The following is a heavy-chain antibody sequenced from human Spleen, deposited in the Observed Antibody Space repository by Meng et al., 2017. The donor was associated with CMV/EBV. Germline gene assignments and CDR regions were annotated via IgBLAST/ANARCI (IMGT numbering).Heavy chain of an antibody. Sequence: LTCSGEWRSWGRKAPGKGREWVDNIKQEGSKKYYVDSVKGRFNISRDNTKNSLYLQMNSLRAEDTAVYYCARAGQNWGLYYFDYWGQGTLVTVSS. CDR1: LTCSGEW. CDR3: ARAGQNWGLYYFDY. J-gene: IGHJ4*02. D-gene: IGHD7-27*01. V-gene: IGHV3-7*01. CDR2: IKQEGSKK.